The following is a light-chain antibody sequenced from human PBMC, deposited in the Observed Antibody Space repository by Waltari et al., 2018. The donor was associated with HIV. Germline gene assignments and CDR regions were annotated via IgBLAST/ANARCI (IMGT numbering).Light chain of an antibody. CDR3: QTWDTGPWV. J-gene: IGLJ3*02. Sequence: QLILTQSPSASASLGAAVKLPCILSSGHSNYAIAWHKHQPEKGPRFLVKLNSDGSHSKGAGSPGRRSGSRSGAERYLTIASLQSEDEADYYCQTWDTGPWVFGGGTKLTVL. CDR1: SGHSNYA. CDR2: LNSDGSH. V-gene: IGLV4-69*02.